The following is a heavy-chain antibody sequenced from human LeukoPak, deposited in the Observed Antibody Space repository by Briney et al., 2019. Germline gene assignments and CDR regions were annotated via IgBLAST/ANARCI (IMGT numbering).Heavy chain of an antibody. CDR2: TYYRSKWYN. CDR3: ARLHSGGGGDFDY. J-gene: IGHJ4*02. CDR1: GDTVSSNSAA. Sequence: SQTLSLTRAISGDTVSSNSAAWNWIRQSPSRGLEWLGRTYYRSKWYNDYAVSVKSRITISPDTSKNQFSLHLKSVTPEDTAVYYCARLHSGGGGDFDYWGRGTLVTASS. D-gene: IGHD6-19*01. V-gene: IGHV6-1*01.